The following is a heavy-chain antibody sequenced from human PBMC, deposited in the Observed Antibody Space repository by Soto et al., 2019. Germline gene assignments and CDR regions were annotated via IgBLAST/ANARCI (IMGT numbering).Heavy chain of an antibody. J-gene: IGHJ4*02. V-gene: IGHV4-39*05. CDR3: ACTGYASDCWVPIYY. CDR2: IYFNGST. CDR1: GASISSRSYY. Sequence: QLQLQESGPGLVKPSETPSLTCTVSGASISSRSYYWGWIRQPPGMGLEYIATIYFNGSTYYNSSLKSRITISVDMSKNQCSLKVNSVTAADTAVYFCACTGYASDCWVPIYYWGQGTLLTVSS. D-gene: IGHD2-2*01.